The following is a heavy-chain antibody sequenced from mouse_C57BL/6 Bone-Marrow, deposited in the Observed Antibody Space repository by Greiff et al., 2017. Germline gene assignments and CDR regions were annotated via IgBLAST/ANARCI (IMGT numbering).Heavy chain of an antibody. CDR2: INPNNGGT. J-gene: IGHJ2*01. Sequence: VQLQQSGPELVKPGASVKISCKASGYTFTDYYMNWVKQSHGKSLEWIGDINPNNGGTSYNQKFKGKATLTVDKSSSTAYKELRSLTSEDSAVYYCASPPLPYYYGSSYDYFDYWGQGTTLTVSS. CDR3: ASPPLPYYYGSSYDYFDY. V-gene: IGHV1-26*01. D-gene: IGHD1-1*01. CDR1: GYTFTDYY.